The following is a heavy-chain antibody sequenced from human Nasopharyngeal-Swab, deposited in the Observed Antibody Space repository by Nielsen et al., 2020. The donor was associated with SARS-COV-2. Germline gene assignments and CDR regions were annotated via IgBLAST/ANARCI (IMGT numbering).Heavy chain of an antibody. V-gene: IGHV3-23*01. J-gene: IGHJ4*02. D-gene: IGHD1-20*01. CDR1: GFTFSSYA. Sequence: ESLKISCAASGFTFSSYAMSWVRQAPGKGLEWVSAISGSGGSTYYADSVKGRFTISRDDSKNTLYLQMNSLKTEDTAVYYCTTGSITGDRGYWGQGTLVTVSS. CDR2: ISGSGGST. CDR3: TTGSITGDRGY.